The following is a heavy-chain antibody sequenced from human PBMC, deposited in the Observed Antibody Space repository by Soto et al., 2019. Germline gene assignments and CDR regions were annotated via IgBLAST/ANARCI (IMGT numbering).Heavy chain of an antibody. J-gene: IGHJ4*02. D-gene: IGHD3-10*01. V-gene: IGHV4-39*01. CDR2: IYHTGTT. CDR1: GDSITTATY. CDR3: ARLQSHFGSGTYFLCY. Sequence: QLQLQESGPGLVQPSETLSLTCAVSGDSITTATYWGWIRQPPGKGLQWIGSIYHTGTTYYTPSLERRLFISVDSSKNQFSLKLNSVTAADTAVYYCARLQSHFGSGTYFLCYWGQRTLVTVSS.